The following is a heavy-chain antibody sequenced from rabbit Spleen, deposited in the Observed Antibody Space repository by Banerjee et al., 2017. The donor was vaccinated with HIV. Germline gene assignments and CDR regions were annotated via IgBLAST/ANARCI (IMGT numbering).Heavy chain of an antibody. CDR2: IDIGSSGFT. Sequence: QSLEESGGDLVKPGASLTLTCMSSGVSFSGSSYMCWVRQAPGKGLEWIACIDIGSSGFTYFASWAKGRFTISKTSSTTVTLQMTSLTAADTATYFCARDSGTSFSSYGMDLWGPGTLVTVS. D-gene: IGHD8-1*01. V-gene: IGHV1S40*01. CDR3: ARDSGTSFSSYGMDL. J-gene: IGHJ6*01. CDR1: GVSFSGSSY.